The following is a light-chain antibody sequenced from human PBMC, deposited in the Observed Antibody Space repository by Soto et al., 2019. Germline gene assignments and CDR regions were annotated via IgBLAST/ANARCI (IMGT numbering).Light chain of an antibody. CDR1: QSISSY. J-gene: IGKJ1*01. Sequence: IQMTQSPSSLSASVGDRVTITCRESQSISSYLNWYQQKPGKAPKLLIYKASSLESGVPSRFSGSGSGTEFTLTISSLQPDDFATYHCQEYNSYSTWTFGQGTKVDIK. CDR2: KAS. CDR3: QEYNSYSTWT. V-gene: IGKV1-5*03.